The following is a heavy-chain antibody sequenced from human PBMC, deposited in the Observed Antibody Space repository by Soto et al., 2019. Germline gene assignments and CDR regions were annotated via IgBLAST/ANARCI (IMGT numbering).Heavy chain of an antibody. CDR1: GGSISSGGYS. D-gene: IGHD2-2*01. Sequence: PSETLSLTCAVSGGSISSGGYSWSWIRQPPGKGLEWIGYIYHSGSTYYNPSLKSRVTISVDRSKNQFSLKLSSVTAADTAVYYCARGQAMHYFDYWGQGTLVTVSS. J-gene: IGHJ4*02. CDR2: IYHSGST. CDR3: ARGQAMHYFDY. V-gene: IGHV4-30-2*01.